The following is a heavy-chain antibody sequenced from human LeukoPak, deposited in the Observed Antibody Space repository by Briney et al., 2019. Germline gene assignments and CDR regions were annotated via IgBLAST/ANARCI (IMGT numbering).Heavy chain of an antibody. Sequence: ASVKVSCKASGYTFTSYGISWVRQAPGQGLEWMGWISAYNGNTNYAQKLQGRVTMTTDTSTSTAYMELRSLRSDDTAVYYCARDRLYYYDSSGPPLGWGQGTLVTVSS. CDR3: ARDRLYYYDSSGPPLG. D-gene: IGHD3-22*01. V-gene: IGHV1-18*01. J-gene: IGHJ4*02. CDR2: ISAYNGNT. CDR1: GYTFTSYG.